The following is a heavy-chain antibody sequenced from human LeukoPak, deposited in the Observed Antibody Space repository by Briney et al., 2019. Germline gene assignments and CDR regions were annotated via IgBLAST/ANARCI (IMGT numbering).Heavy chain of an antibody. J-gene: IGHJ4*02. V-gene: IGHV4-34*01. Sequence: MASETLSLTCAVYGGSFSGYYWSWIRQPPGKGLEWIGEINHSGSTNYNPSLKSRVTISVDTSKNQFSLKLSSVTAADTAVYYCARVLSLAARPPVIDYWGQGTLVTVSS. CDR1: GGSFSGYY. D-gene: IGHD3-16*01. CDR3: ARVLSLAARPPVIDY. CDR2: INHSGST.